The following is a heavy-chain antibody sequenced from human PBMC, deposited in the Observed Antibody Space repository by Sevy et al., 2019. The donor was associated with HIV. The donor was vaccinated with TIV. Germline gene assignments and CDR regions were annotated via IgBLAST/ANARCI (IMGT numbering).Heavy chain of an antibody. V-gene: IGHV3-21*01. CDR3: ARERVAVAAH. CDR2: ISSSSSYI. CDR1: GFTFSSYS. Sequence: GGSLRLSCAASGFTFSSYSMNWVRQAPGKGLECVSSISSSSSYIYYADSVKGRFTISRDNAKNSLYLQMNSLRAEDTAVYYCARERVAVAAHWGQGTLVTVSS. D-gene: IGHD6-19*01. J-gene: IGHJ4*02.